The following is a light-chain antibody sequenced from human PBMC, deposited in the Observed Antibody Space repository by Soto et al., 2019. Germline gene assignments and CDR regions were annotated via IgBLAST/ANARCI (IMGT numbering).Light chain of an antibody. J-gene: IGLJ2*01. Sequence: VLTQSPSASASLGASVKLTCTLSSGHSSFAIAWHQQQPEKGPRYLMKLNSDGSHSKGDGIPDRFSGSRSGAERYLTISSLQSEDEADYYCQTWGTGIRVFGGGTKVTVL. CDR2: LNSDGSH. CDR3: QTWGTGIRV. V-gene: IGLV4-69*01. CDR1: SGHSSFA.